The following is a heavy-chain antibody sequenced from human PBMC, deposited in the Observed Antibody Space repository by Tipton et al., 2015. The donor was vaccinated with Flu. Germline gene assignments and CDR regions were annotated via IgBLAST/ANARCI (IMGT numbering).Heavy chain of an antibody. V-gene: IGHV4-38-2*01. J-gene: IGHJ5*02. Sequence: TLSLTCSVFGDSIGSRYFWAWIRQPPGKGLEWIGHVHQTGSTYYSPSLTSRVTIAVDRARNQFSLRLTSVTAADTAVYYCARRDFSNYVSQPKNLFDLWGQGILVTVSA. CDR2: VHQTGST. CDR3: ARRDFSNYVSQPKNLFDL. D-gene: IGHD4-11*01. CDR1: GDSIGSRYF.